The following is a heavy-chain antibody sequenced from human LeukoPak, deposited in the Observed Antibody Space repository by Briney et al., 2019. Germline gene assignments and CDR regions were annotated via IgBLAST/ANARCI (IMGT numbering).Heavy chain of an antibody. CDR2: IYYSGST. V-gene: IGHV4-59*02. J-gene: IGHJ6*02. D-gene: IGHD3-9*01. CDR1: GFTVTNNY. Sequence: GSLRLSCAVSGFTVTNNYMSWIRQPPGKGLEWIGYIYYSGSTNYNPSLKSRVTISVDTSKNQFSLKLSSVTAADTAVYYCARVPPYFDWLPSYYYYYGMDVWGQGTTVTVSS. CDR3: ARVPPYFDWLPSYYYYYGMDV.